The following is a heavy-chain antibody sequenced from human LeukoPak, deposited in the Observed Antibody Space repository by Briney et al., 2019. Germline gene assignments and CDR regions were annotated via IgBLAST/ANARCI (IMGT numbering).Heavy chain of an antibody. CDR2: ISGSGGST. D-gene: IGHD3-10*01. CDR1: GFTFSSYG. Sequence: QPGGSLRLSCAASGFTFSSYGMSWVRQAPGKGLEWVSAISGSGGSTYYADSVKGRFTISRDNSKNTLYLQMNSLRAEDTAVYYCAKGHDYYGSGSYYWGQGTLVTVSS. V-gene: IGHV3-23*01. J-gene: IGHJ4*02. CDR3: AKGHDYYGSGSYY.